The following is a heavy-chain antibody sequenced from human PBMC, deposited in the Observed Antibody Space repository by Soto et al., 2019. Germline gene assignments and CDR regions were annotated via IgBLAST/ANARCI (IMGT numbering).Heavy chain of an antibody. J-gene: IGHJ4*02. D-gene: IGHD4-4*01. Sequence: LRPSCTATGFTFRSYAMHWVRQAPGKGLAYVSAISSNGGSTYYAGSVKGRFTISRDSCKSSLYRQMYRLRAQVTAVYDGGKGTMTTVTPCDYWHRGTRGGVAS. CDR3: GKGTMTTVTPCDY. CDR2: ISSNGGST. V-gene: IGHV3-64D*06. CDR1: GFTFRSYA.